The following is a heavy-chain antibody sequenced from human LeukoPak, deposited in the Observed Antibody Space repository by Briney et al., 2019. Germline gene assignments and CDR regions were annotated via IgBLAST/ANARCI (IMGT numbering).Heavy chain of an antibody. D-gene: IGHD3-9*01. V-gene: IGHV1-8*01. Sequence: ASVKVSCKASGYRLSSYGITWVRQAPGQGLEWMGWMNPNSGNTGYAQKFQGRVTMTRNTSISTAYMELSSLRSEDTAVYYCARGYDILTGYYVDYWGQGTLVTVSS. CDR2: MNPNSGNT. CDR1: GYRLSSYG. J-gene: IGHJ4*02. CDR3: ARGYDILTGYYVDY.